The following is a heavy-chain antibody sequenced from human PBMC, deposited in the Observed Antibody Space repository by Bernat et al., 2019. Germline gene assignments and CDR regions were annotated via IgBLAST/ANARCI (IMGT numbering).Heavy chain of an antibody. J-gene: IGHJ4*02. CDR3: ARPSGSSGY. V-gene: IGHV3-21*02. CDR2: ISSGSGYI. CDR1: GFTFSSYT. D-gene: IGHD3-10*01. Sequence: EVQLVESGGGLVKPGGSLRLSCAASGFTFSSYTMNWVRQAPGNGLEWVSSISSGSGYIYYAGSVRGRFTISRDNAKNLLYLQMNSLRAEDTAVYYCARPSGSSGYWGQGTLVTVSS.